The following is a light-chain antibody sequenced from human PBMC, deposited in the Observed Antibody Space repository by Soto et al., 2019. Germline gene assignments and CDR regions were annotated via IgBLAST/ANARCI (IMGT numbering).Light chain of an antibody. CDR3: QHYNNWPQT. J-gene: IGKJ1*01. CDR1: QSVSSN. V-gene: IGKV3-15*01. Sequence: EIVMTQSPATLSVSPGERATLSCRASQSVSSNLAWHQQKPGQAPRLLIYGASTRATGIPARFSGSGSGTEFTLTISSMQSEDFAIYYCQHYNNWPQTFGQGTKVDIK. CDR2: GAS.